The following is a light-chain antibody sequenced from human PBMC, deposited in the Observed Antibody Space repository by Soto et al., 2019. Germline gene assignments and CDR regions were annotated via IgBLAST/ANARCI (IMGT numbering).Light chain of an antibody. Sequence: QSVLTQPPSVSAAPGQRVTIPCSGSNINMGDNHVSWYQHLPGTAPKLVVYANDRRPSDLPGRLSGSKSGTSAKLVITGRQTGDEAVYYCGTWDDSLFSLGFGPATKRTVL. V-gene: IGLV1-51*01. CDR3: GTWDDSLFSLG. CDR2: AND. J-gene: IGLJ1*01. CDR1: NINMGDNH.